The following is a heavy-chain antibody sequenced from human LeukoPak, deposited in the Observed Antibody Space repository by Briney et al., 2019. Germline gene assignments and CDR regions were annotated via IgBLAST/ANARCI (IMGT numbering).Heavy chain of an antibody. CDR2: INPISGGT. J-gene: IGHJ6*03. CDR1: GYTFTGYY. V-gene: IGHV1-2*02. Sequence: ASVKVSCKASGYTFTGYYMHWVRQAPGQGLEWMGWINPISGGTNYAQKFQGRVTMTRDTSISTAYMELSRLRSDDTAVYYCARAFYCSSTSCPSNPPYYYMDVWGKGTTVTVSS. CDR3: ARAFYCSSTSCPSNPPYYYMDV. D-gene: IGHD2-2*01.